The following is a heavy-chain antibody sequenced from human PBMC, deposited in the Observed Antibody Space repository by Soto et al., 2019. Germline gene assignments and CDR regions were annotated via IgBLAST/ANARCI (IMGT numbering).Heavy chain of an antibody. V-gene: IGHV4-39*01. CDR1: GGSISSSSYY. J-gene: IGHJ5*02. D-gene: IGHD3-22*01. CDR2: IYYSGST. Sequence: QLQLQESGPGLVKPSETLSLTCTVSGGSISSSSYYWGWIRQPPGKGLEWIGSIYYSGSTYYNPSLKSRVTISVDTSKNQFSLKLSSVTAADTAVYYCARHSGKGIVVVIPGGWFDPWGQGTLVTVSS. CDR3: ARHSGKGIVVVIPGGWFDP.